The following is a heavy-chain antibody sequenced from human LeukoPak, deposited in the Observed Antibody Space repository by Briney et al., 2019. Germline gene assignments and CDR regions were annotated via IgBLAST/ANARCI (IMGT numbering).Heavy chain of an antibody. CDR2: INHSGST. CDR3: ARDRAARPYNWFDP. V-gene: IGHV4-34*01. Sequence: PSETLSLTCAVYGGSFSGYYWSWIRQPPGKGLEWIGEINHSGSTNYNPSLKSRVTISVDTSKNQFSLKLSSVTAADTAVYYCARDRAARPYNWFDPWGQGTLVTVSS. CDR1: GGSFSGYY. D-gene: IGHD6-6*01. J-gene: IGHJ5*02.